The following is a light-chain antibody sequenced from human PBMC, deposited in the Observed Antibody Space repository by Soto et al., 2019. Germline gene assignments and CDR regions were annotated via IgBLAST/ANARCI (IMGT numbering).Light chain of an antibody. CDR2: DVT. Sequence: QSVLTQPPSASGSPGQSVTISCTGASSDIGSYNFVSWYQQHPDKAPKLLIYDVTQRPSGVPDRFSGSKSGNTASLTVSGFLAEDEADYYRTSYVGTNFPGVFGGGTKVTVL. CDR1: SSDIGSYNF. V-gene: IGLV2-8*01. CDR3: TSYVGTNFPGV. J-gene: IGLJ3*02.